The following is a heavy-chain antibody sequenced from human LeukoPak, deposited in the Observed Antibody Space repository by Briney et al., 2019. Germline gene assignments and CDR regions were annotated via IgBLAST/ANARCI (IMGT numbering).Heavy chain of an antibody. CDR2: IRYDGSKK. V-gene: IGHV3-30*02. CDR3: AKDRVFYYYYMDV. J-gene: IGHJ6*03. CDR1: GFIFSSYG. D-gene: IGHD2-8*01. Sequence: GGSLRLSCAASGFIFSSYGMHWVRQAPGKGLEWVAFIRYDGSKKYYADSVKGRFTISRDNSKNTLYLQMNSLRAEDTAVYYCAKDRVFYYYYMDVWGKGTTVTVSS.